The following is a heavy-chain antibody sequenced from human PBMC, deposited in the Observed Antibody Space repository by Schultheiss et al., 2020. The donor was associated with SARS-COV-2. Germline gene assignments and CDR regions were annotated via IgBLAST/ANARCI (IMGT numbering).Heavy chain of an antibody. CDR2: IKQDGSEK. CDR1: GFTFSSYS. D-gene: IGHD6-19*01. V-gene: IGHV3-7*01. CDR3: AKDRAVAGLYYFDY. J-gene: IGHJ4*02. Sequence: GGSLRLSCAASGFTFSSYSMNWVRQAPGKGLEWVANIKQDGSEKYYVDSVKGRFTISRDNAKNSLYLQMNSLRAEDTAVYYCAKDRAVAGLYYFDYWGQVTLVTVSS.